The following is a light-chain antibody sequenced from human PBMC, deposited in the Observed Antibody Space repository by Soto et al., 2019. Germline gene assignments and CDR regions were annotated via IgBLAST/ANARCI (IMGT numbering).Light chain of an antibody. CDR3: QQSSSTPQT. CDR1: QSISSY. Sequence: DIQITQSPSSLSSSVPERVTITCGASQSISSYLSWYQQKPGKAPKLLINVASTLQSGVPSRFSGSGSGTDFTLAISSLQPEDFATYYCQQSSSTPQTFGGGTKVDI. CDR2: VAS. J-gene: IGKJ4*01. V-gene: IGKV1-39*01.